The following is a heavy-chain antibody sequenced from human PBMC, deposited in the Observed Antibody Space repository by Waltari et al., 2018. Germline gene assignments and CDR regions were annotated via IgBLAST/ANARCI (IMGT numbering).Heavy chain of an antibody. CDR1: AFTYRTSI. D-gene: IGHD2-15*01. CDR3: GREGGTSGYSGYLDT. J-gene: IGHJ4*02. V-gene: IGHV3-30*01. Sequence: VQLVESGGGVVQTGRSLRRSCAAPAFTYRTSIIHWVRQAPGKGLEWVAAMSYDGFSKYYADSVKCRFSIGRDDSQNTVYLQANSLTTEDTAVYYCGREGGTSGYSGYLDTWGQGTLVTVSS. CDR2: MSYDGFSK.